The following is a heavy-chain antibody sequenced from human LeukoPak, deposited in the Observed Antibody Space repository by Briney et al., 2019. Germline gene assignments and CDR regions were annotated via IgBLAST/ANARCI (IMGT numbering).Heavy chain of an antibody. D-gene: IGHD6-6*01. J-gene: IGHJ6*02. V-gene: IGHV4-34*01. CDR1: GGSFSGYY. CDR2: INHSGST. Sequence: PSETLSLTCAVYGGSFSGYYWSWIRQPPGKGLEWIGEINHSGSTNYNPSLKSQVTISVDTSKNQFSLKLSSVTAADTAVYYCARGFKIAAIYYYYGMDVWGQGTTVTVSS. CDR3: ARGFKIAAIYYYYGMDV.